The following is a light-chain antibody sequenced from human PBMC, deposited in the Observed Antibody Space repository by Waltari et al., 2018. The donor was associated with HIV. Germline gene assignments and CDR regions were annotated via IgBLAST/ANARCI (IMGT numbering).Light chain of an antibody. J-gene: IGLJ3*02. CDR3: QSYDSSLSEGV. Sequence: QFVLTQPPSVSGAPGQRVTISCTGSSSNIGAGYDVHWYQQLPGTAPKLLIYGNDNRPSGVPDRFSGSKSGTSASLAITGLQAEDEADYYCQSYDSSLSEGVFGGGTKLTVL. CDR2: GND. CDR1: SSNIGAGYD. V-gene: IGLV1-40*01.